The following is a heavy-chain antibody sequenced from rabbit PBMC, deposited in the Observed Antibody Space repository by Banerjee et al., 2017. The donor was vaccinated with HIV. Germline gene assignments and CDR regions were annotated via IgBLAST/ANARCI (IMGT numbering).Heavy chain of an antibody. D-gene: IGHD2-1*01. V-gene: IGHV1S45*01. Sequence: QEQLVEAWGDLVQPEGSLTLTCTASGFSFSSSYYMCWVRQAPGKGLECLACIYVGSSASTYYANWAKGRFTISKTSSTTVTLQMPSLTVADTATYFCARGSATMTMVITGYYLNLRGQGTLVTVS. CDR3: ARGSATMTMVITGYYLNL. CDR2: IYVGSSAST. CDR1: GFSFSSSYY. J-gene: IGHJ4*01.